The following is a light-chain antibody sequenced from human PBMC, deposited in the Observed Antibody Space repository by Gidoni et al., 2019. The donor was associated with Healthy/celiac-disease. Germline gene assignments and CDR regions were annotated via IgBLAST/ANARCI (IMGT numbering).Light chain of an antibody. J-gene: IGKJ2*01. CDR2: GAS. CDR3: QQYNNWPYT. V-gene: IGKV3-15*01. Sequence: EIVMTQSPATLSVSPGERATLSCRARQSVSSNLAWYQQKPGQAPRLLIYGASTRATGIPARFSGNGSGTEFTLTISSLQSEDFAVYYCQQYNNWPYTFGQGTKLEIK. CDR1: QSVSSN.